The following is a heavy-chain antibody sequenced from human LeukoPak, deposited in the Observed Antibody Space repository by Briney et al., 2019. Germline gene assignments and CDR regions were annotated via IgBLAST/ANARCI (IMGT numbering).Heavy chain of an antibody. D-gene: IGHD6-19*01. V-gene: IGHV3-64D*08. CDR2: ISSNGNRA. CDR1: GFTFSSYS. CDR3: VKGSGSGWYGY. Sequence: PGGSPRLSCSASGFTFSSYSMHWVRQAPGKGLEYVSAISSNGNRAYYADSVKGRFTISRDNSKNTLYLQMSSLRAEDTAVYYCVKGSGSGWYGYWGQGTLVTVSS. J-gene: IGHJ4*02.